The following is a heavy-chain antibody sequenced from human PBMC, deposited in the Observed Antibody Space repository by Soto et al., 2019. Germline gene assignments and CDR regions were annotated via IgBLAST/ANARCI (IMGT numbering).Heavy chain of an antibody. V-gene: IGHV1-3*01. Sequence: ASVKVSCKASGYTFTSYAMHWVRQAPGQRLEWMGWINAGNGNTKYSQKFQGRVTITRDTSASTAYMELSSLRSDDTAVYYCARDAGIRGFFDYCGQGTLVTVSS. D-gene: IGHD3-10*01. CDR1: GYTFTSYA. CDR2: INAGNGNT. CDR3: ARDAGIRGFFDY. J-gene: IGHJ4*02.